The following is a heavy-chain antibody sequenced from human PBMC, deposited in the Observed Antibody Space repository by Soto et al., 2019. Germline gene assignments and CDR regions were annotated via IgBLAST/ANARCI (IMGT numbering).Heavy chain of an antibody. CDR1: GCPINGLY. CDR3: ARRPVGRSDFDI. Sequence: PLEGLSRTSSVSGCPINGLYWNWIRQSPGKGLEWVGYIYYTGITNYNPSLKSRVSIPEDTSKKQFSLSLRSVTAADTAVYYCARRPVGRSDFDIWG. V-gene: IGHV4-59*08. J-gene: IGHJ3*02. CDR2: IYYTGIT.